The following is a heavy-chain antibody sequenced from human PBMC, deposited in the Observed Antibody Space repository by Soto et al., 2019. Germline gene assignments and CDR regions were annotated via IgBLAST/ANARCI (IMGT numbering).Heavy chain of an antibody. CDR2: IYHSGSA. CDR1: GGSISSGGYS. D-gene: IGHD4-17*01. CDR3: ARAHYGDYGYGMDV. V-gene: IGHV4-30-2*01. J-gene: IGHJ6*02. Sequence: QLQLQESGSGLVKPSQTLSLTCAVSGGSISSGGYSWTWIRQPPGKGLEWIGYIYHSGSAYYNPSLKSRGTISVDRSKNQFSLKLRSVTAADTAVYYCARAHYGDYGYGMDVWGQGTTVTVSS.